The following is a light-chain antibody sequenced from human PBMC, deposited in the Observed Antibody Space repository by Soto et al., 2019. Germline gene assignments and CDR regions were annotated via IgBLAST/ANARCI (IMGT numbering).Light chain of an antibody. Sequence: DIQMTQSPSSLSASVGDRGTITCRAGQSIGNPLNWYQHKSGKAPNLLISATSTLQSGVPSRFSGSGSGTDFTFTISSLQPEDVATYYCQQYDNLPLTFGGGTKVDIK. V-gene: IGKV1-33*01. CDR3: QQYDNLPLT. CDR2: ATS. J-gene: IGKJ4*01. CDR1: QSIGNP.